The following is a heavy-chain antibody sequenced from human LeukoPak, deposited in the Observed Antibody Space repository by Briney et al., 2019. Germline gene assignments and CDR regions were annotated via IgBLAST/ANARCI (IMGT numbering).Heavy chain of an antibody. CDR1: GFTFSNYG. CDR2: ISSSGSTI. J-gene: IGHJ6*04. CDR3: AELGITMIGGV. D-gene: IGHD3-10*02. Sequence: GGSLRLSCAASGFTFSNYGMHWVRQAPGKGLEWVSYISSSGSTIYYADSVKGRFTISRDNAKNSLYLQMNSLRAEDTAVYYCAELGITMIGGVWGKGTTVTISS. V-gene: IGHV3-48*04.